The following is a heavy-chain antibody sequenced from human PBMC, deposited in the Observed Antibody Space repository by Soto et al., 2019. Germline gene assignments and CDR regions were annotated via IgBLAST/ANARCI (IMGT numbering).Heavy chain of an antibody. J-gene: IGHJ4*02. V-gene: IGHV3-23*01. Sequence: EVQLLESGGGLVQPGGSLRLSCAASGFTFSSYAMSWVRQAPGKGLEWVLDISGSGASTYYADSVKGRFTISRDNSKDALYLQMNCLRAEDTAVYYCAKVVVVAATHPEDYWGQGTLVTVSS. D-gene: IGHD2-15*01. CDR2: ISGSGAST. CDR1: GFTFSSYA. CDR3: AKVVVVAATHPEDY.